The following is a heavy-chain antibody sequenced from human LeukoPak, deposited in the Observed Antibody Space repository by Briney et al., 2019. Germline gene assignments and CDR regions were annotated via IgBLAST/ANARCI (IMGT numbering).Heavy chain of an antibody. CDR2: IYTSGST. CDR1: GYSISSGYY. CDR3: ARTGAAAGPTFDY. Sequence: SETLSLTCTVSGYSISSGYYWSWIRQPAGKGLEWIGRIYTSGSTNYNPSLKSRVTISVDTSKNQFSLKLSSVTAADTAVYYCARTGAAAGPTFDYWGQGTLVTVSS. J-gene: IGHJ4*02. V-gene: IGHV4-61*02. D-gene: IGHD6-13*01.